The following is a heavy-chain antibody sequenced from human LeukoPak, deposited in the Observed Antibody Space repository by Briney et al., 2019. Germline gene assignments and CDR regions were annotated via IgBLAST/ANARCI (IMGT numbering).Heavy chain of an antibody. V-gene: IGHV3-23*01. Sequence: PGGSLRLSCAASGFTFSSYAMSWVRQAPGKGLEWVSGISGSGGSTYYADSVKGRFTISRDNSKNTLYLQMNSLRAEDTAVYYCARDRAHYFDYRGQGTLVTVSS. J-gene: IGHJ4*02. CDR2: ISGSGGST. CDR3: ARDRAHYFDY. CDR1: GFTFSSYA.